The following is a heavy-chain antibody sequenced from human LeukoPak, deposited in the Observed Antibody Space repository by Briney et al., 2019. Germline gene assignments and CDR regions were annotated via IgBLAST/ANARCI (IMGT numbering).Heavy chain of an antibody. CDR1: GGSISSGSYY. J-gene: IGHJ5*02. D-gene: IGHD3-10*01. CDR3: AREVLLWSQGFDP. Sequence: PSETLSLTCTVSGGSISSGSYYWSWIRQPAGKGLEWIGRIYTSGSTNYNPSLKSRVTMSVDTSKNQFSLKLSSVTAADTAVYYCAREVLLWSQGFDPWGQGTLVTVSS. CDR2: IYTSGST. V-gene: IGHV4-61*02.